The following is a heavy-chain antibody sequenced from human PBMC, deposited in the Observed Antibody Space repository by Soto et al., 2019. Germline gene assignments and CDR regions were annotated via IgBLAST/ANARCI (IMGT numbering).Heavy chain of an antibody. J-gene: IGHJ4*02. CDR1: GGSISSGGYY. CDR2: IYYSGST. CDR3: XXXXXXXXXXXXXY. V-gene: IGHV4-31*03. Sequence: QVQLQESGPGLVKPSQTLSLTCTVSGGSISSGGYYWSWIRQHPGKGLEWIGYIYYSGSTYYNPSLKSRVTXXVXTXXNQFSLKLSSVTAAXXXXXXXXXXXXXXXXXXXXYWGQGALVTVSS.